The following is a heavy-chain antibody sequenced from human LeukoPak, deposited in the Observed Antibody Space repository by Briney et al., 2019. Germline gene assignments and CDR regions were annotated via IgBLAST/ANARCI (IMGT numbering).Heavy chain of an antibody. CDR1: GDSVSSSSYY. Sequence: SETLSLTCSVSGDSVSSSSYYWGWIRQPPGKGLEWIGSIYFTGSTYYNPSLKSRVTISVDTSKNHFSLKLTSVTAADTAVYYCARDGGRTTVVTPSHNFDYWGQGTLVTVSS. CDR3: ARDGGRTTVVTPSHNFDY. D-gene: IGHD4-23*01. J-gene: IGHJ4*02. V-gene: IGHV4-39*07. CDR2: IYFTGST.